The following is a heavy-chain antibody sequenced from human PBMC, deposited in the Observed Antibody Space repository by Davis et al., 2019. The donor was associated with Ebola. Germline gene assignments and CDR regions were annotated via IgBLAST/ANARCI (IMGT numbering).Heavy chain of an antibody. Sequence: GGSLRLSCKGSGNSFTSYWISWVRQMPGKGLEWMGRIDPSDSYTNYSPSFQGHVTISADKSISTAYLQWSSLKASDTAMYYCARHMSIAAAGGADYWGQGTLVTVSS. CDR1: GNSFTSYW. V-gene: IGHV5-10-1*01. CDR3: ARHMSIAAAGGADY. CDR2: IDPSDSYT. J-gene: IGHJ4*02. D-gene: IGHD6-13*01.